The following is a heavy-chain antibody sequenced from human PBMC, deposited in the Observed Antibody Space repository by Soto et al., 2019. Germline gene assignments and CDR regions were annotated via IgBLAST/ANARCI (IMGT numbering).Heavy chain of an antibody. CDR1: GFTFSTSG. CDR2: ISGRGSAT. D-gene: IGHD2-15*01. J-gene: IGHJ3*01. Sequence: EVQLLESGGGLVQPGESLRLSCAASGFTFSTSGMTWVRQAPGKGLEWVSGISGRGSATYYADSVKGRFTISRDNSKNMLHLQRSSLRVEDTALYYCAKDSSPVVVVASAFDFWGQGTMVTVSS. CDR3: AKDSSPVVVVASAFDF. V-gene: IGHV3-23*01.